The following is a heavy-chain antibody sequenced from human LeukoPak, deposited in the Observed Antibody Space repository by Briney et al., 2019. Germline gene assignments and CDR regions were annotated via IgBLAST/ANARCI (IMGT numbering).Heavy chain of an antibody. CDR2: ITTYNGDT. J-gene: IGHJ4*02. CDR3: ARDRGYSHFDY. CDR1: GYTFTSNV. Sequence: ASVKVSCKASGYTFTSNVITWVRQAPGQGLEWMGYITTYNGDTNYAQKLQGRVTMTTDTSTSTAYMELRSLRSDDTAVYCCARDRGYSHFDYWGQGTLVTVSS. D-gene: IGHD5-18*01. V-gene: IGHV1-18*01.